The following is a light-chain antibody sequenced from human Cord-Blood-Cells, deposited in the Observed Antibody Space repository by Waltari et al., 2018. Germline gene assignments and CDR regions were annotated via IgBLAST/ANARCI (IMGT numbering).Light chain of an antibody. Sequence: DIQMTQSPSSLSASVGDRVTITCQASQDISNYLNWYQQNPGKAPKLLIYDASNLETGVPSRCSGSGTGTDFTATISSLQPEDIATYYCQQYDNLLTFGGGTKVEIK. CDR3: QQYDNLLT. CDR1: QDISNY. V-gene: IGKV1-33*01. J-gene: IGKJ4*01. CDR2: DAS.